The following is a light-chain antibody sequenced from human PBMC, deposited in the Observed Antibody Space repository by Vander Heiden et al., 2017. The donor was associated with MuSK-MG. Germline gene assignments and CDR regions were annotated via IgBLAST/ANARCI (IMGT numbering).Light chain of an antibody. J-gene: IGLJ3*02. CDR3: QTWDSDTAM. CDR1: KSGDTY. Sequence: SYEVPQPPSVSVSPGQTATTTCSGEKSGDTYVYWYQQQPGHSPVLPPHQSTKRSSGTPGRFSGSNSRNTATLTIGETQAMDEADYYCQTWDSDTAMFGGGTMLTV. CDR2: QST. V-gene: IGLV3-1*01.